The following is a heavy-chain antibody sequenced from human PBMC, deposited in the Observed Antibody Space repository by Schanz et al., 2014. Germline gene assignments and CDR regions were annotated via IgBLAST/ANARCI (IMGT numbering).Heavy chain of an antibody. Sequence: QVQLVQSGAEVKKPGSSVKVSCKASGGTFSTYTISWMRQAPGQGLEWMGKIIPVLNIATYAQRFQGRVSITADTSTNTAYMELSSLTSEDTAVHYCARGRGCYDYWGQGTLXTVSS. D-gene: IGHD2-21*01. CDR3: ARGRGCYDY. J-gene: IGHJ4*02. CDR2: IIPVLNIA. V-gene: IGHV1-69*02. CDR1: GGTFSTYT.